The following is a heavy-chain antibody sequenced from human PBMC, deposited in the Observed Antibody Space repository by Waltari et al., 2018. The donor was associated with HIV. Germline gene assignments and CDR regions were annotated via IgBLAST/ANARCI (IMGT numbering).Heavy chain of an antibody. V-gene: IGHV3-9*01. J-gene: IGHJ6*02. CDR1: GFTFDDYA. CDR3: AKSRSAAGYYGMDV. D-gene: IGHD6-13*01. Sequence: EVQLVESGGGLVQPGRSLRLSCAASGFTFDDYAMHWVRQAPGKGLEWVSGISWNSGSVGYAYSVKGRFTISRDNAKNSLYLQMNSLRAEDTALYYCAKSRSAAGYYGMDVWGQGTTVTVSS. CDR2: ISWNSGSV.